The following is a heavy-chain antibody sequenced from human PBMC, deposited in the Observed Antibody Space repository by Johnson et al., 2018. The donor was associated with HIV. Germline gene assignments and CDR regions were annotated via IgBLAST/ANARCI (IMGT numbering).Heavy chain of an antibody. CDR1: GFTFSSYA. J-gene: IGHJ3*02. CDR2: IWYDGSNK. D-gene: IGHD3-22*01. Sequence: QVQLVESGGGVVQPGRSLRLSCAASGFTFSSYAMHWVRQAPGKGLEWVAVIWYDGSNKYYADSVKGRFTISRDHSKNTLYLQMNSLRAGDTAGYFCGRVAAGSSGYYRDAFDIWGQGTMVTVSS. V-gene: IGHV3-33*08. CDR3: GRVAAGSSGYYRDAFDI.